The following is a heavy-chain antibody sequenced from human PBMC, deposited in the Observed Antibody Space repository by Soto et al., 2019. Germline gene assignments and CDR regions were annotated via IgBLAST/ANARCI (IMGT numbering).Heavy chain of an antibody. J-gene: IGHJ4*02. D-gene: IGHD3-3*01. CDR1: GGSISSYY. Sequence: SETLSLTCTVSGGSISSYYWSWIRQPPGKGLEWIGYIYYSGSTNYNPSLKSRVTISVDTSKNQFSLKLSSVTATDTAVYYCARDGRFWSGYYKGFDYWGQGTLVTVSS. CDR2: IYYSGST. V-gene: IGHV4-59*01. CDR3: ARDGRFWSGYYKGFDY.